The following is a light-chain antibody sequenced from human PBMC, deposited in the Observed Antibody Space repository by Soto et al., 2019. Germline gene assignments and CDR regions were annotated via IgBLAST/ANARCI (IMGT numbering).Light chain of an antibody. CDR1: QSISSW. Sequence: DIQMTQSPSTLSASVGDRVTITCRASQSISSWLAWYQQKPGKAPKLLIYKASSLERGGPSRFSRSGSGTEFTLSSSSLHPDGFATYYSQQYNSYWTFGQGTKVEIK. V-gene: IGKV1-5*03. J-gene: IGKJ1*01. CDR3: QQYNSYWT. CDR2: KAS.